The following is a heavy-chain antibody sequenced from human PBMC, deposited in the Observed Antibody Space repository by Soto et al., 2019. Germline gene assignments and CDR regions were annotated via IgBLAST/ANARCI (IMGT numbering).Heavy chain of an antibody. D-gene: IGHD1-26*01. Sequence: QITLKESGPTLVKPTQTLTLTCTFSGFSLSTSGVGVGWIRQPQGKPLECLASIFWDDDKRYSPSLKTRLTITKDTSKNQVVLTMTNMDPVDTATYYCGHIRRPRSLDYWGQGTLVTVSS. V-gene: IGHV2-5*02. CDR3: GHIRRPRSLDY. CDR2: IFWDDDK. CDR1: GFSLSTSGVG. J-gene: IGHJ4*02.